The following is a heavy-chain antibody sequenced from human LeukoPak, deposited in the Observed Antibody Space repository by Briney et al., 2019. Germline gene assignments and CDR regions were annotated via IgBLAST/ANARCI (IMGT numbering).Heavy chain of an antibody. Sequence: PGGSLRLSCAASGFTFGSYAMHWVRQAPGKGLEWVAVISYDGSNKYYADSVKGRFTISRDNSKNTLYLQMNSLRAEDTAVYYCARDREGGVDLAFDIWGQGTMVTVSS. D-gene: IGHD3-10*01. V-gene: IGHV3-30-3*01. J-gene: IGHJ3*02. CDR3: ARDREGGVDLAFDI. CDR2: ISYDGSNK. CDR1: GFTFGSYA.